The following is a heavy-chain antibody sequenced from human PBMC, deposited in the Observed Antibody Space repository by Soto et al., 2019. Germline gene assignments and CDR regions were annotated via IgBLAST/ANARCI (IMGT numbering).Heavy chain of an antibody. Sequence: QVQLVQSGAEVKKPGASVKVSCKASGYTFTNFGISWVRQAPGQGLEWMGWISAYNGNTNYAQKFQGRVTMTTDTATRTAYREVRGLRFDDTSAHYCGGGGSQIDYWGQGTQVTVSS. CDR1: GYTFTNFG. D-gene: IGHD3-16*01. CDR3: GGGGSQIDY. CDR2: ISAYNGNT. V-gene: IGHV1-18*01. J-gene: IGHJ4*02.